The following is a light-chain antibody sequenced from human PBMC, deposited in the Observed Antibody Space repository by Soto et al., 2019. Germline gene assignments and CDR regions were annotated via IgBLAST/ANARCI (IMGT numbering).Light chain of an antibody. J-gene: IGLJ1*01. CDR3: QSYDRSLDGYV. V-gene: IGLV1-40*01. Sequence: QSVLTQPPSVSGAPVQRVAISCTGSSSNIGAGSDVHWYQQLPGTAPKLLIYGNTNRPSGVPDRFSGSKSGTSASLAITGLQAEDEADYYCQSYDRSLDGYVFGSGTKLTVL. CDR1: SSNIGAGSD. CDR2: GNT.